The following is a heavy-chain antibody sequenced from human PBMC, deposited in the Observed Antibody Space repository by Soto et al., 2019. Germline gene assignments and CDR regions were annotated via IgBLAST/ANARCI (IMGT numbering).Heavy chain of an antibody. CDR3: AKMSTSSWYLDYFDF. J-gene: IGHJ4*02. Sequence: EVQLLESGGGLVQPGGSLRLSCVASGISFTTYAMTWVRLAPGKGLEWVSGIGSSGGTIYYADSVKGRFTISRDISKNTVYLQMNSLRAEDTAVYYCAKMSTSSWYLDYFDFWGPGTLVTVSS. D-gene: IGHD6-13*01. CDR2: IGSSGGTI. CDR1: GISFTTYA. V-gene: IGHV3-23*01.